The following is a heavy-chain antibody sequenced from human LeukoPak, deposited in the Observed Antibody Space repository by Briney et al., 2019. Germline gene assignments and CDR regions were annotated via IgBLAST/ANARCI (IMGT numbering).Heavy chain of an antibody. CDR3: ASEGRDGYNS. CDR2: ISSSSSTI. J-gene: IGHJ4*02. D-gene: IGHD5-24*01. CDR1: GFTFSSYS. Sequence: PGGSLRLSCAASGFTFSSYSMNWVRQAPGKGLEWVSYISSSSSTIYYADSVKGRFTISRDNAKNSLYLQMNSLSAEDTAVYYCASEGRDGYNSWGQGTLVSVSS. V-gene: IGHV3-48*01.